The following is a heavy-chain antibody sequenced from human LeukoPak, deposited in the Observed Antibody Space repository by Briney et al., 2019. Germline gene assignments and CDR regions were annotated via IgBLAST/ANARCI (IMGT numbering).Heavy chain of an antibody. Sequence: PGRSLRLSCAASGFTFDDYAMHWVRQAPGKGLEWVSGISWNSGSIGYADSVKGRFTISRDNAKNSLYLQMNSLRAEDTALYYCAKETRGNYGMDVWGQGTTVTVPS. CDR2: ISWNSGSI. V-gene: IGHV3-9*01. CDR3: AKETRGNYGMDV. CDR1: GFTFDDYA. J-gene: IGHJ6*02. D-gene: IGHD3-16*01.